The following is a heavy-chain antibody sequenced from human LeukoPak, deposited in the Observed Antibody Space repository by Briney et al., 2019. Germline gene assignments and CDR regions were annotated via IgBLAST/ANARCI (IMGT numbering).Heavy chain of an antibody. CDR1: GFPLSDFH. D-gene: IGHD3-22*01. Sequence: GGSLRLSCVVAGFPLSDFHMSWIRQAPGKGLEWVSYITSGGGFKYYADSVKGRFSISRDDSKNSVFLQMNSLRVEDTAVYYCARVRPGSSGSYYRTSWGQGTLVTVSS. V-gene: IGHV3-11*04. CDR2: ITSGGGFK. CDR3: ARVRPGSSGSYYRTS. J-gene: IGHJ4*02.